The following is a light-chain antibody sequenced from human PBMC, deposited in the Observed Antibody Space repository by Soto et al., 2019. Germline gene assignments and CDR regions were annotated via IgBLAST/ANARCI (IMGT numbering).Light chain of an antibody. J-gene: IGKJ1*01. V-gene: IGKV3-20*01. CDR2: GAS. CDR1: QRITTSY. CDR3: QQFGSSAWT. Sequence: EIVLTQSPGTLSLSPGERATLSGRASQRITTSYLACYQQKLGQAPRLLIQGASSRATGIPDRFSGSGSGTDFTLTISRLEPEDFAVYYCQQFGSSAWTVGLGTKVEVK.